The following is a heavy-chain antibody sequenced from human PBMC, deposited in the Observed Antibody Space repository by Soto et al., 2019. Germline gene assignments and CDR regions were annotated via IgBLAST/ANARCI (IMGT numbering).Heavy chain of an antibody. D-gene: IGHD3-22*01. CDR3: ARDRYYDSSGCRGWLDP. Sequence: QVQLVQSGAELKKPGASGKVSCKASGYTFTSYGISWVRQAPGQGLEWMGWISAYNGNTNYAQKLQGRVTMTTDTSTSKAYMELRGLRSEDTAVYYCARDRYYDSSGCRGWLDPWGQGTLVTVSS. CDR1: GYTFTSYG. J-gene: IGHJ5*02. V-gene: IGHV1-18*01. CDR2: ISAYNGNT.